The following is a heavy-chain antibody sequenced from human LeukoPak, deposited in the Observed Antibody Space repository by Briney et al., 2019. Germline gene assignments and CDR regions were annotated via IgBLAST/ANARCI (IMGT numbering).Heavy chain of an antibody. CDR3: ARVELRYFDWRSRPPGAFDI. V-gene: IGHV3-21*01. J-gene: IGHJ3*02. CDR2: ISSSSSYI. Sequence: GGSLTLSCAASGFTFSSYSMNWVRQAPGKGLEWVSSISSSSSYIYYPDSVKGRFTISRDNAKNSLYLQMNSLRAEDTAVYYCARVELRYFDWRSRPPGAFDIWGQGTMVTVSS. CDR1: GFTFSSYS. D-gene: IGHD3-9*01.